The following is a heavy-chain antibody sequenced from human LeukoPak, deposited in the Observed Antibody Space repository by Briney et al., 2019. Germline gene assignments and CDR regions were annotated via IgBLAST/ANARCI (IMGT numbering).Heavy chain of an antibody. CDR2: IYPGDSDT. CDR3: ARRYSGSYYSSYYYGMDV. Sequence: GESLKISCKGSGYSFTSYWIGWVRQMPGKGLEWMGIIYPGDSDTRYSPSFQGQVTISADKSISTAYLQWSSLKASDTAMYYCARRYSGSYYSSYYYGMDVWGQGTLVTVSS. V-gene: IGHV5-51*01. D-gene: IGHD1-26*01. J-gene: IGHJ6*02. CDR1: GYSFTSYW.